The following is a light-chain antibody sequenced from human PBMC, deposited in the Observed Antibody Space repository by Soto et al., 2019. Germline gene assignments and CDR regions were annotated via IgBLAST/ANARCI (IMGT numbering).Light chain of an antibody. CDR2: AAS. CDR3: QQSYSTPTTWT. Sequence: DIQMTHSPSSLSSSVVYRVTITCRXSQSISSYLNWYQQKPGKAPKLLIYAASSLQSGVPSRFSGSGSGTDFTHTISSLQPEDFATYYCQQSYSTPTTWTFGQGTKVDIK. V-gene: IGKV1-39*01. CDR1: QSISSY. J-gene: IGKJ1*01.